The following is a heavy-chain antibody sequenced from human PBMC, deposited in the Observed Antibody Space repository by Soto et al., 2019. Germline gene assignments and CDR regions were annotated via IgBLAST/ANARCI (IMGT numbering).Heavy chain of an antibody. CDR1: GGTFSSYA. CDR3: ARGHFGVVTPNYYYYGMDV. V-gene: IGHV1-69*13. D-gene: IGHD3-3*01. J-gene: IGHJ6*02. CDR2: IIPIFGTA. Sequence: SVKVSCKASGGTFSSYAISWVRQAPGQGLGWMGGIIPIFGTANYAQKFQGRVTITADESTSTAYMELSSLRSEDTAVYYCARGHFGVVTPNYYYYGMDVWGQGTTVTVS.